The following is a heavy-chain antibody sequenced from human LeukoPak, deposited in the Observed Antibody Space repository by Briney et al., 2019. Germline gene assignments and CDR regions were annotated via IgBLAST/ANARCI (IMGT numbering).Heavy chain of an antibody. V-gene: IGHV4-4*07. CDR2: IYTSGST. CDR1: GGSISSYY. J-gene: IGHJ4*02. CDR3: ARGLWGSSFDY. D-gene: IGHD7-27*01. Sequence: SETLSLTCTVSGGSISSYYWSWIRQPAGKGLEWIGRIYTSGSTNYNASLKSRVSMSVDTSKNQFSLKLSSVTAADTAVFYCARGLWGSSFDYWGQGTLVTVSS.